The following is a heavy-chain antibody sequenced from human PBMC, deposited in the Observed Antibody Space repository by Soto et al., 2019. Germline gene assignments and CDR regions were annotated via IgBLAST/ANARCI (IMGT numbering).Heavy chain of an antibody. D-gene: IGHD2-15*01. CDR1: GFSPSPSGVG. J-gene: IGHJ6*03. V-gene: IGHV2-5*02. CDR3: AHRGGYCSGGSCYSDYYMDV. CDR2: IYWDDDK. Sequence: GPTLGNHTQTPTLTPPLSGFSPSPSGVGVGWVRPPPGKALEWLALIYWDDDKRYSPSLKSRLTITKDTSKNQVVLTMTNMDPVDTATYYCAHRGGYCSGGSCYSDYYMDVWGKGTTVTVSS.